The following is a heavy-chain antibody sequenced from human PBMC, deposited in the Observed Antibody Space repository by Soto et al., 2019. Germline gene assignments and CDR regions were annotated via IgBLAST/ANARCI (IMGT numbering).Heavy chain of an antibody. CDR1: GFPFSQYA. CDR2: INSASSNT. J-gene: IGHJ4*02. CDR3: ARDLSH. V-gene: IGHV3-48*02. Sequence: DVQLVESGGGLVQPGGSLRLSCAASGFPFSQYAMHWVSQAPGQGLEWISYINSASSNTFHADSIKGRLTVSRDNAKNSVYLHMSSLRHEDTAVYYCARDLSHWGQGTLVTVSS.